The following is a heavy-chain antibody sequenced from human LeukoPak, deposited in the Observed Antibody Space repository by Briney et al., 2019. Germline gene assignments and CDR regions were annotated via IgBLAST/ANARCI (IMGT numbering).Heavy chain of an antibody. CDR3: AKDNRRHYTSGPNPDSLH. V-gene: IGHV3-74*01. CDR1: GFTFSNYW. J-gene: IGHJ4*02. Sequence: GGSLRLSCEASGFTFSNYWMHWVRQAPGKGLMWVSQISTDGSQTFYADSVKGRFTISRDNAKNSLYLQMNSLRVEDTAFYYCAKDNRRHYTSGPNPDSLHWGQGALVTVSS. D-gene: IGHD6-19*01. CDR2: ISTDGSQT.